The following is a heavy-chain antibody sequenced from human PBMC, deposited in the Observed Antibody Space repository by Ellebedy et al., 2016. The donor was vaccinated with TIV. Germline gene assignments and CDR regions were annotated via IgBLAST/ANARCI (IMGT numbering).Heavy chain of an antibody. CDR3: ARGGVKMASGGGYFDY. CDR2: IYSGGNT. J-gene: IGHJ4*02. V-gene: IGHV3-53*01. D-gene: IGHD5-24*01. Sequence: GESLKISCAASEFTVSNNYMNWVRQAPGKGLEWVSVIYSGGNTYYADSVKGRFTISRDNSKNTLYLQMNSLRDEDTAVYYCARGGVKMASGGGYFDYWGQGILVTVSS. CDR1: EFTVSNNY.